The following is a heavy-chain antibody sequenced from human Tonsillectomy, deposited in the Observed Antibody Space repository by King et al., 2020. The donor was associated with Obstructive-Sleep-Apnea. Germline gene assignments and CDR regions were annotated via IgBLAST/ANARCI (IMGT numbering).Heavy chain of an antibody. D-gene: IGHD1-14*01. V-gene: IGHV1-8*01. Sequence: VQLVESGAEVKKPGASLKVSCKASGYTFTSYDINWLRQATGQGLGWMGWMKPNSGNKDYAQSFQGRVTMTRNTSISTAYMELSSLRSEDTAVYYCARGSRTFDIWGQGTMVTVSS. CDR2: MKPNSGNK. J-gene: IGHJ3*02. CDR1: GYTFTSYD. CDR3: ARGSRTFDI.